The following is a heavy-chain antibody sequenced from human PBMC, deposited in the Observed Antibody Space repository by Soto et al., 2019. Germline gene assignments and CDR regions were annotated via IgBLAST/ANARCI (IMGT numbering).Heavy chain of an antibody. V-gene: IGHV3-23*01. CDR1: GLPFHKFA. CDR3: AKDPKSGKIFGSYFFDY. Sequence: SLRLSCTASGLPFHKFAMSWVRQAPGKGLEWVSAIRGSGEYAGTTYYADSVKGRFNISRDDSQNKLYLQMSSLRAEDTAVYYCAKDPKSGKIFGSYFFDYWGLGALVTVSS. D-gene: IGHD3-3*01. CDR2: IRGSGEYAGTT. J-gene: IGHJ4*02.